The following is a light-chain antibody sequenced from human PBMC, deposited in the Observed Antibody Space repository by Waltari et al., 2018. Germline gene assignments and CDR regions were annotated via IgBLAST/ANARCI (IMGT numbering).Light chain of an antibody. Sequence: QSGLTQPASVSGSPGQSITISCTGTRRDVGNYHLVSWYQLYPGKAPKPMVYEVTKRTSGVSDRFSGSKSGNTASLTIYGLQSEDEADYYCCSYAGLGIYVFGTGTKVTVL. CDR3: CSYAGLGIYV. V-gene: IGLV2-23*02. CDR1: RRDVGNYHL. CDR2: EVT. J-gene: IGLJ1*01.